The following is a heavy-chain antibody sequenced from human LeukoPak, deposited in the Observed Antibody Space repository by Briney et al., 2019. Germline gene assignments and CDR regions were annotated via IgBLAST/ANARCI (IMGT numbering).Heavy chain of an antibody. CDR1: GYTFTGYY. V-gene: IGHV1-2*02. Sequence: ASVKVSCKASGYTFTGYYMHWVRQAPGQGLEWMGWINPNSGGTNYAQKFQGRVTMTRDTSISTAYMELSRLRSDDTAVYYCARGTTYYYDSSGSVGYFLHWGQGTLVTVSS. CDR3: ARGTTYYYDSSGSVGYFLH. CDR2: INPNSGGT. D-gene: IGHD3-22*01. J-gene: IGHJ1*01.